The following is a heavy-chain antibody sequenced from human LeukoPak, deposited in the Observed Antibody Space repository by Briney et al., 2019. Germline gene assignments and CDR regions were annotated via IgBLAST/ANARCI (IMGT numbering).Heavy chain of an antibody. D-gene: IGHD5-12*01. V-gene: IGHV4-59*01. CDR2: IYYSGST. J-gene: IGHJ5*02. Sequence: SETLSLTCTVSGGSISSYYWSWIRQPPGKGLEWIGYIYYSGSTNYNPSLKSRVTISVDTSKNQFSLKLSSVTAADTAVYYCARDPGGYSGYEESNWFDPWGQGTLVTVSS. CDR1: GGSISSYY. CDR3: ARDPGGYSGYEESNWFDP.